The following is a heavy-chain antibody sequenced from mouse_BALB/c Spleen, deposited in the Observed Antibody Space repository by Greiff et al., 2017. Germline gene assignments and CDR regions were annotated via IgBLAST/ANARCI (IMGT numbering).Heavy chain of an antibody. CDR3: ARDYGSSYWYFDF. CDR1: GFTFSSFG. CDR2: ISSGSSTF. Sequence: EVKLMESGGGLVQPGGSRKLSCAASGFTFSSFGMHWVRQAPEKGLEWVAYISSGSSTFYYADTVKGRFTISRDNPKNTLFLQMTSLRSEDTAMYYCARDYGSSYWYFDFWGAGTTVTVSS. J-gene: IGHJ1*01. D-gene: IGHD1-1*01. V-gene: IGHV5-17*02.